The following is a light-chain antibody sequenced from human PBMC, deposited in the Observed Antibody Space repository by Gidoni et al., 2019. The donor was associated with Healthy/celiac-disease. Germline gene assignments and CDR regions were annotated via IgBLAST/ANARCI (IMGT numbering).Light chain of an antibody. J-gene: IGLJ3*02. CDR2: SNN. CDR1: SFNIGSNT. V-gene: IGLV1-44*01. Sequence: QSVLTQPPSASGTPGQRVTISCSGSSFNIGSNTVNWYQQLPGTAPKLLIYSNNQRPSGVPDRFSGSKSGTSASLAISGLQSEDEADYYCAAWDDSLNAHWVFGGGTKLTVL. CDR3: AAWDDSLNAHWV.